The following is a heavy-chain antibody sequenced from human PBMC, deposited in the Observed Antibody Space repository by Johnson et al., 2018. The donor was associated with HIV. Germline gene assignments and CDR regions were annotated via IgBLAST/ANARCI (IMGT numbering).Heavy chain of an antibody. D-gene: IGHD3-10*01. V-gene: IGHV3-23*04. CDR3: AKDYYGSGSKHDAFDI. Sequence: VQLVESGGGVVQPGRSLRLSCAASGFTFSSYAMSWVRQAPGKGLEWVSAISGSGGSTYYADSVKGRFTISRDNSKNTLYLQMNSLRAEDTAVYYCAKDYYGSGSKHDAFDIWGQGTMVTVSP. J-gene: IGHJ3*02. CDR2: ISGSGGST. CDR1: GFTFSSYA.